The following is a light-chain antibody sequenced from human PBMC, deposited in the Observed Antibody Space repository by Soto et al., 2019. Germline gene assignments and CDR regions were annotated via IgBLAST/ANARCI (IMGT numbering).Light chain of an antibody. Sequence: EIVMTQSPATLSVSPGDRATLSCRASQSIYSNLAWYQQKPGQSPRLLIYGASTRATGIPARFSGSGSGIEFTLTISSLQSEDFAVYYCQQYDSTPPTFGQGTKVEVK. CDR3: QQYDSTPPT. J-gene: IGKJ1*01. CDR1: QSIYSN. V-gene: IGKV3-15*01. CDR2: GAS.